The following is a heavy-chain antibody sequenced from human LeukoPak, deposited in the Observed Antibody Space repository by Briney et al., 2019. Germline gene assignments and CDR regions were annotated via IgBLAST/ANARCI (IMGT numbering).Heavy chain of an antibody. V-gene: IGHV3-74*01. CDR2: INSDGTTT. J-gene: IGHJ4*02. D-gene: IGHD3/OR15-3a*01. CDR3: ASDPYLANFWTGYPHY. Sequence: PVGSLRLSCAAFGFSFSNSWMHWVRQAPGKGRVWVSRINSDGTTTYYADSVKGRFTISRDNAKNTLFLQMNRLRPEDTALYCCASDPYLANFWTGYPHYWGQGTLVTVSS. CDR1: GFSFSNSW.